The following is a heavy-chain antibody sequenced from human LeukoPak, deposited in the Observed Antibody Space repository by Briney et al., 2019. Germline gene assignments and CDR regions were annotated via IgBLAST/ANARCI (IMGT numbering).Heavy chain of an antibody. V-gene: IGHV3-9*01. CDR2: ISWNSGSI. CDR1: GFTFDDYA. Sequence: GGSLRLSCAASGFTFDDYAMPWVRQAPGKGLEWVSGISWNSGSIGYADSVKGRFTIFRDNAKTSLYLQMNSLRAEDTALNHCAKADGIAARRSVDYWGQGTLVTVSS. CDR3: AKADGIAARRSVDY. D-gene: IGHD6-6*01. J-gene: IGHJ4*02.